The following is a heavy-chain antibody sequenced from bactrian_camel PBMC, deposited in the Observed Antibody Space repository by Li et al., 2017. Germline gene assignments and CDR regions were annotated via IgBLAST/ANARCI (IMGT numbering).Heavy chain of an antibody. D-gene: IGHD6*01. J-gene: IGHJ6*01. CDR3: AADRATYLHRCVNTVVAFGH. CDR2: IYTGGGTA. CDR1: GYTYSGDC. V-gene: IGHV3-3*01. Sequence: HVQLVESGGGSVQAGGSLTLACSVSGYTYSGDCMAWFRQVPGKEREERAAIYTGGGTAWYADSVKGRFTIGQDNAKNTLYLQMNSLKPEDTAMYYCAADRATYLHRCVNTVVAFGHWGQGTQVTVS.